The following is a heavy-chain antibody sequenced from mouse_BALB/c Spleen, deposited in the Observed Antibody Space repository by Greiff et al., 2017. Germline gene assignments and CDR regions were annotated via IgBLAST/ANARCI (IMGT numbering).Heavy chain of an antibody. CDR2: ISSGSSTI. Sequence: EVHLVESGGGLVQPGGSRKLSCAASGFTFSSFGMHWVRQAPEKGLEWVAYISSGSSTIYYADTVKGRFTISRDNPKNTLFLQMTSLRSEDTAMYYCARGGYDSYWYFDVWGAGTTVTVSS. CDR1: GFTFSSFG. CDR3: ARGGYDSYWYFDV. J-gene: IGHJ1*01. V-gene: IGHV5-17*02. D-gene: IGHD2-2*01.